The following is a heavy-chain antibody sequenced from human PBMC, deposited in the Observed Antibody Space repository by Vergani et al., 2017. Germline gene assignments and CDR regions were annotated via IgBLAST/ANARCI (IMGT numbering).Heavy chain of an antibody. D-gene: IGHD1-1*01. CDR1: GFTFDDYT. CDR3: AKDNDPDYYFDY. V-gene: IGHV3-43*01. J-gene: IGHJ4*02. Sequence: EVQLVESGGVVVQPGGSLRLSCAASGFTFDDYTMHWVRQAPGKGLEWVSLISWDGGSTYYADSVKGRFTISRDNSKNSLYLQMNSLRTEDTALYYCAKDNDPDYYFDYWGQGTLVTVSS. CDR2: ISWDGGST.